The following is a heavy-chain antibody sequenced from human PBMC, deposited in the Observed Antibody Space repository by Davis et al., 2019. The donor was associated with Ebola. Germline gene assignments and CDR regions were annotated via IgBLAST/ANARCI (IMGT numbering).Heavy chain of an antibody. Sequence: SCKASGGTFSSYGMHWVRQAPGKGLEWVAVISYDGSDKYYADSVKGRFTISGDNSKNTLYLQMNSLRAEDTAVYYCTTDLPGSKACFDYWGQGTLVTVSS. CDR3: TTDLPGSKACFDY. CDR2: ISYDGSDK. V-gene: IGHV3-30*03. D-gene: IGHD1-1*01. J-gene: IGHJ4*02. CDR1: GGTFSSYG.